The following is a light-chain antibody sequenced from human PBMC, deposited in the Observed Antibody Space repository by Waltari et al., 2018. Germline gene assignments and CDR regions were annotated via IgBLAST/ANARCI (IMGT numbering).Light chain of an antibody. CDR1: STDVGGYHY. J-gene: IGLJ2*01. CDR2: GVS. V-gene: IGLV2-14*03. CDR3: SSYTSSDSLI. Sequence: QSALTQPASVSGSPGQSLTIPCTRTSTDVGGYHYVSWYQQPPGKAPTLMIYGVSNRPSGVSDRFSGSKSGNTASLSISGLQADDEADYYCSSYTSSDSLIFGGGTKLSVL.